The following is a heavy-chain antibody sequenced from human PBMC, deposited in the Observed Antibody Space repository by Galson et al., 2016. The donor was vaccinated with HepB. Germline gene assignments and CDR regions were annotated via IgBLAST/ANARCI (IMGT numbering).Heavy chain of an antibody. CDR1: GYRSTHYW. CDR2: LHVGGSES. D-gene: IGHD4/OR15-4a*01. V-gene: IGHV5-51*01. CDR3: AGATHGNTWFDY. J-gene: IGHJ4*02. Sequence: QSGAEVKKPGESLKISCQAFGYRSTHYWIGWVRQLPGTGLEWQGLLHVGGSESRYSPSFQGRVIVSAERTINTAYLQWGSLEASDTAIYYCAGATHGNTWFDYWGQGTQVTVSS.